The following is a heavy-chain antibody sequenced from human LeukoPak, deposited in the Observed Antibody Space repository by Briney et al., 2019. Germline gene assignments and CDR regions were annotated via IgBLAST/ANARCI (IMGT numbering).Heavy chain of an antibody. CDR3: ARREGVGYYDTSGYYPFNY. V-gene: IGHV5-51*01. Sequence: GESLKISCKGSGYSFTSYWIGWVRQMPGKGLEWMGIIYPGDSDTRYSPSFQGQVTISADKSISTAYLQWSSLKASDTAVYYCARREGVGYYDTSGYYPFNYWGQGTLVTVSS. D-gene: IGHD3-22*01. J-gene: IGHJ4*02. CDR2: IYPGDSDT. CDR1: GYSFTSYW.